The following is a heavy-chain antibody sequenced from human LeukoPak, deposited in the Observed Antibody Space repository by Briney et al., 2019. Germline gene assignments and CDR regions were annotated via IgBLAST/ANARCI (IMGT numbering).Heavy chain of an antibody. J-gene: IGHJ4*02. D-gene: IGHD3-22*01. CDR1: GVSISSSDYF. CDR3: ARGRDSRGYQFMGFDS. Sequence: PSQNLSLTCTVSGVSISSSDYFWSWIRQPAGKGLEWIGRIWADGAPTYRPSLKSRVTISVDTSKNQFSLRLSSVTAADTAVYYCARGRDSRGYQFMGFDSWGQGNLVTVSS. V-gene: IGHV4-61*02. CDR2: IWADGAP.